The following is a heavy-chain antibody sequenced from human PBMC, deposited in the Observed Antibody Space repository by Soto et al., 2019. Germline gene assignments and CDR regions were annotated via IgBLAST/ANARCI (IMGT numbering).Heavy chain of an antibody. Sequence: SETLSLTCTVSGGSISSYYWSWIRQPPGKGLEWIGYIYYSGSTNYNPSLKSRVTISVDTSKNQFSLKLSSVTAADTAVYYCARSLGYCSSTSCPGYYYMDVWGKGTTVTVSS. V-gene: IGHV4-59*08. J-gene: IGHJ6*03. CDR3: ARSLGYCSSTSCPGYYYMDV. CDR2: IYYSGST. D-gene: IGHD2-2*01. CDR1: GGSISSYY.